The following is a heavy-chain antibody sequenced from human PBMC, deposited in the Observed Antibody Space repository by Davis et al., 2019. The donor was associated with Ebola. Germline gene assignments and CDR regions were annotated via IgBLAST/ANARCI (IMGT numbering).Heavy chain of an antibody. CDR1: VITFSSYA. D-gene: IGHD3-3*01. J-gene: IGHJ2*01. V-gene: IGHV3-23*01. Sequence: PGGSLRLSCADSVITFSSYAMTWVRQAPGKGLEWVSAISGSGGTTYYAGSVKGRFTVSRDNSKKTMYLQMNSLRAEDTAVYYCARDPTDFWSGYLYWYFDLWGRGTLVTVSS. CDR3: ARDPTDFWSGYLYWYFDL. CDR2: ISGSGGTT.